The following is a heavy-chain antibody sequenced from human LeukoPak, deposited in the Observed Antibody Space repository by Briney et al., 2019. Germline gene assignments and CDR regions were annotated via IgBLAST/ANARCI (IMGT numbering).Heavy chain of an antibody. D-gene: IGHD4-23*01. CDR2: INPNSGGT. CDR1: GYTFTGNY. CDR3: ARDGGNGYFDY. V-gene: IGHV1-2*02. Sequence: ASVKVSCKASGYTFTGNYMHWVRHAPGQGPEWMGWINPNSGGTNYAQKFQGRVTMTRDTSISTAYMELSRLRSDDTAVYYCARDGGNGYFDYGGQGTLVTVSS. J-gene: IGHJ4*02.